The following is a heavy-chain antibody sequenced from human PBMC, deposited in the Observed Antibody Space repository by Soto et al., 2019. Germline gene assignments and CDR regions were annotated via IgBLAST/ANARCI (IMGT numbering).Heavy chain of an antibody. J-gene: IGHJ6*02. CDR2: ISYDGSNK. CDR3: AKVSVPAAIAYDYYGMDV. D-gene: IGHD2-2*01. CDR1: GFTFSSYG. Sequence: QVQLVESGGGVVQPGRSLRLSFAASGFTFSSYGMQWVRQAPGKGLEWVALISYDGSNKYYADSVKGRFTLSRDNSKNTLYLQMNSLRAEDTAVYYCAKVSVPAAIAYDYYGMDVWGQGTTVTVSS. V-gene: IGHV3-30*18.